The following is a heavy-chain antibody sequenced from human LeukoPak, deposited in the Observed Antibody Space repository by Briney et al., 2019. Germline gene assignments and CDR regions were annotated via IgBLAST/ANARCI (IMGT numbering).Heavy chain of an antibody. D-gene: IGHD2-21*02. CDR1: GYTFTSYG. V-gene: IGHV1-18*01. J-gene: IGHJ4*02. CDR2: ISAYNGNT. CDR3: ARDHPEADCGGDCYGPPDY. Sequence: ASVKVSCKASGYTFTSYGISWVRQAPGQGLEWMGWISAYNGNTNYAQKLQGRVTMTTDTSTSTAYMELRSLRSDDTAVYYCARDHPEADCGGDCYGPPDYWSQGTLVTVSS.